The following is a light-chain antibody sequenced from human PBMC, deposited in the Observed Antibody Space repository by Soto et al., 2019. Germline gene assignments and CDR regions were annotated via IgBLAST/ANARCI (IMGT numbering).Light chain of an antibody. CDR1: QSISSW. Sequence: DIQMTQSPSTLSASVGDRVTITCRASQSISSWLAWYQRKPGKAPKVLIYDASSLESGVPSRFSGSGSGTEFTXTXSSXQXXDFATYYCQQYKSNSLSFGGGTKVEIK. J-gene: IGKJ4*01. V-gene: IGKV1-5*01. CDR3: QQYKSNSLS. CDR2: DAS.